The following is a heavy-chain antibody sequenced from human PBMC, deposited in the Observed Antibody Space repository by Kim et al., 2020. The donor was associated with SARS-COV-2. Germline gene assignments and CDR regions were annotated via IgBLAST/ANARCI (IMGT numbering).Heavy chain of an antibody. CDR1: GGSFSGYY. V-gene: IGHV4-34*01. D-gene: IGHD5-18*01. J-gene: IGHJ3*02. CDR3: AREVPWSDTAMVHDAFDI. CDR2: INHSGST. Sequence: SETLSLTCAVYGGSFSGYYWSWIRQPPGKGLEWIGEINHSGSTNYNPSLKSRVTISVDTSKNQFSLKLSSVTAADTAVYYCAREVPWSDTAMVHDAFDIWGQGTMVTVSS.